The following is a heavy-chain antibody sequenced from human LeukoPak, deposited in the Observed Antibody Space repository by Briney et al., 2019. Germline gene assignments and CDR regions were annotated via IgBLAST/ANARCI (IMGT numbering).Heavy chain of an antibody. CDR2: ISWNCGSI. CDR3: AKDIRSSGPPYYFDY. Sequence: HSGGSLRLSCAASGFTFDDYAMHWVRQAPGKGLEWVSGISWNCGSIGYADSVKGRFTISRDNAKNSLYLQMNSLRAEDTALYYCAKDIRSSGPPYYFDYWGQGTLVTVSS. CDR1: GFTFDDYA. J-gene: IGHJ4*02. V-gene: IGHV3-9*01. D-gene: IGHD6-19*01.